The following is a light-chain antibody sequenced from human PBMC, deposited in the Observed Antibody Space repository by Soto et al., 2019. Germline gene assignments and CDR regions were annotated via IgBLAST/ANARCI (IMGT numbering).Light chain of an antibody. CDR1: QSISRY. CDR3: QQSYSTPPFT. V-gene: IGKV1-39*01. Sequence: DILMTQSPSSLSASVGDRVTITCRASQSISRYLNWYQQKAGKAPKILISSASSLQSGVPSRFSGSGSGTDFTLTISSLQPEDFATYYCQQSYSTPPFTFGGGTRVEMK. CDR2: SAS. J-gene: IGKJ4*01.